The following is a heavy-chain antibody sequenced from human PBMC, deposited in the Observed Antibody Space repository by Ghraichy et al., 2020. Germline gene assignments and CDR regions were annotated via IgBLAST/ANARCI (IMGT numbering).Heavy chain of an antibody. CDR3: VRKLKGVAGSDY. J-gene: IGHJ4*02. Sequence: GGSLRLSCAASEFTFSTYVMSWVRQAPGKGLEWVSVISATGDNTYYADSVKGRFTTSRDNSKNTLYLQMNSLRAEDTAVYYCVRKLKGVAGSDYWGQGTLVTVSS. V-gene: IGHV3-23*01. D-gene: IGHD6-19*01. CDR2: ISATGDNT. CDR1: EFTFSTYV.